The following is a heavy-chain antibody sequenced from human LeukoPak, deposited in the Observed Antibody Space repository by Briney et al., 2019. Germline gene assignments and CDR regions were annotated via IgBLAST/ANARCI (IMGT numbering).Heavy chain of an antibody. CDR3: ARGYHPWELLRGDDAFDI. CDR2: IYYSGST. J-gene: IGHJ3*02. CDR1: GGSFSSGDYY. V-gene: IGHV4-30-4*08. D-gene: IGHD1-26*01. Sequence: SETLSLTCTVSGGSFSSGDYYWSWIRQPPGKGLEWIGYIYYSGSTYYNPSLKSRVTISVDTSKNQFSLKLSSVTAADTAVYYCARGYHPWELLRGDDAFDIWGQGTMVTVSS.